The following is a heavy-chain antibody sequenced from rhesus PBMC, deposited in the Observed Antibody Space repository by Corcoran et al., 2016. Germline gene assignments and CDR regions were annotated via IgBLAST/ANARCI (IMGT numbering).Heavy chain of an antibody. V-gene: IGHV1-200*01. J-gene: IGHJ3*01. CDR1: GYTFTSYY. CDR2: FNPSNDNT. Sequence: QVQLVQSGAEVKTPGTSVRLSCKASGYTFTSYYIHWVRQAPGQVLEWMGWFNPSNDNTSYGQKVQGRVTMTREKSKSTAYMERNSLRSDDTAVYYCARYYSGSQGVDFWGQGLRVTVSS. D-gene: IGHD3-16*01. CDR3: ARYYSGSQGVDF.